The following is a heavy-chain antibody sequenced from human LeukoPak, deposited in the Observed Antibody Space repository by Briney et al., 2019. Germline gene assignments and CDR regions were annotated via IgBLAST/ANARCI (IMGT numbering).Heavy chain of an antibody. CDR3: ARGRRGFDWDDY. D-gene: IGHD3-9*01. CDR1: GGSISSGSYY. J-gene: IGHJ4*02. Sequence: PSETLSLTCTVSGGSISSGSYYWSWIRQPAGKGLEWIGRIYTSGSTNYNPSLKSRVTISVDTSKNQFSLKLSSVTAADTAVYYCARGRRGFDWDDYWGQGTLVTVSS. CDR2: IYTSGST. V-gene: IGHV4-61*02.